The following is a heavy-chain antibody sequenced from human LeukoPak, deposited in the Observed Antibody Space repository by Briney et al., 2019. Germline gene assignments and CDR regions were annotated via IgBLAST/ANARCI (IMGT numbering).Heavy chain of an antibody. CDR3: ARRVDGSSYVATVDY. CDR2: INHSGST. CDR1: GGSFSGYY. Sequence: PSETLSLTCAVYGGSFSGYYWSWIRQPPGKGLEWIGEINHSGSTNYNPSLKSRVTISVDTSKNQFSLKLSSVTAADTAVYYCARRVDGSSYVATVDYWGQGTLVTVSS. D-gene: IGHD5-12*01. V-gene: IGHV4-34*01. J-gene: IGHJ4*02.